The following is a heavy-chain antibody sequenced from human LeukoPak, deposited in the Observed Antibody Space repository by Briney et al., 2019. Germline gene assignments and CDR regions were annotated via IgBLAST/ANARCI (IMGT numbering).Heavy chain of an antibody. CDR2: IGARGTNT. CDR3: ANGHLWSPSC. D-gene: IGHD2-21*01. V-gene: IGHV3-23*01. CDR1: GFTFSNYA. Sequence: PGGSLRPSCSGYGFTFSNYAMIWVRQVPGKGLEWVSAIGARGTNTFYADSVKGRFTISRDNSRNTLYLQMNSLRVDDAAVYYCANGHLWSPSCWGQGTLVTVSS. J-gene: IGHJ1*01.